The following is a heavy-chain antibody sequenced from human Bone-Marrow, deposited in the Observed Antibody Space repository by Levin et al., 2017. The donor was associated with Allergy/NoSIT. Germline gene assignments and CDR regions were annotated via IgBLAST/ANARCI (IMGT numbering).Heavy chain of an antibody. J-gene: IGHJ4*02. V-gene: IGHV2-70*01. Sequence: QTLSLTCTIAGFSLSTSGMCVSWIRQPPGKALEWLALIDWDDDKYYSTSLKTRLTISKDTSKNQVVLTMTNMDPVDTATYYCARMFCSSTSCYFDYWGQGTLVTVSS. CDR3: ARMFCSSTSCYFDY. CDR1: GFSLSTSGMC. CDR2: IDWDDDK. D-gene: IGHD2-2*01.